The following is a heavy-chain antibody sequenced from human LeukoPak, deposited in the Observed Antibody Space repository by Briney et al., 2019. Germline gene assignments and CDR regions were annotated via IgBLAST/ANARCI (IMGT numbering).Heavy chain of an antibody. V-gene: IGHV3-11*04. CDR2: ISSSGSTI. CDR3: AKEGDYYGSGSHRDAFDM. Sequence: GGSLRLSCAASGFTFSDYYMSWIRQAPGKGLEWVSYISSSGSTIYYADSVKGRFTISRDNAKNSLYLQMNSLRAEDTAVYSCAKEGDYYGSGSHRDAFDMWGQGTMVTVSS. J-gene: IGHJ3*02. CDR1: GFTFSDYY. D-gene: IGHD3-10*01.